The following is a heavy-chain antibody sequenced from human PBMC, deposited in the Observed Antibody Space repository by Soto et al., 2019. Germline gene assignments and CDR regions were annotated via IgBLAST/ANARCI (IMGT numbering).Heavy chain of an antibody. CDR2: INHSGIT. J-gene: IGHJ4*02. CDR3: AIGPRMWLAGGGY. CDR1: GRSFSGYY. D-gene: IGHD6-19*01. V-gene: IGHV4-34*01. Sequence: SETLSLTCAVYGRSFSGYYWSWIRQPPGKGLEWLGEINHSGITNYNPSLKSRVTISIDTSKNQFSLKLNSVTAADTAVYYCAIGPRMWLAGGGYWGQGTLVTVSS.